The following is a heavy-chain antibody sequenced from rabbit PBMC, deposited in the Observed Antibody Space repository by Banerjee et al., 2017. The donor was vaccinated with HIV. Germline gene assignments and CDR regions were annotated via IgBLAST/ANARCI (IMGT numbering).Heavy chain of an antibody. CDR1: GFTISSSYW. Sequence: QSLEESGGDLVKPGASLTLTCTASGFTISSSYWICWVRQAPGKGLEWIACIGAGSSSSSAYYASWAKGRFTISKTSSTTVTLQMNSLTAADTATYFCARDPYGGYADYDLWGPGTLVTVS. V-gene: IGHV1S40*01. CDR2: IGAGSSSSSA. J-gene: IGHJ4*01. D-gene: IGHD6-1*01. CDR3: ARDPYGGYADYDL.